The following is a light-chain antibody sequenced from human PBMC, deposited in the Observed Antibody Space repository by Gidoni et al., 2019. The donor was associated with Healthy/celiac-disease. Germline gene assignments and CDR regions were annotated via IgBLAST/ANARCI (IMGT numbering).Light chain of an antibody. Sequence: QSILTQPPSASGTPAQRVTISCSGSISNIGSNTVNWYQQLPGTAHKVLMYGNDQLPSGVPDRFSGSKSGTSASLAISGLQSEDEDDYYCATWDDSLKGWVFGGGTKLTVL. J-gene: IGLJ3*02. CDR2: GND. CDR3: ATWDDSLKGWV. V-gene: IGLV1-44*01. CDR1: ISNIGSNT.